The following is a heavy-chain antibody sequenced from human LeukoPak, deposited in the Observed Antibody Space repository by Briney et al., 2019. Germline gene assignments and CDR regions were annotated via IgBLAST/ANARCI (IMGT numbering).Heavy chain of an antibody. V-gene: IGHV3-21*01. CDR2: ISSSSSYI. J-gene: IGHJ4*02. Sequence: GGSLRLSCAASGFTFSSYSMNWVRQAPGKGLEWVSSISSSSSYIYYADSVKGRFTISRDNAKNSLYLQMNSLRAEDTAVYYCARVGVGPKNYYGSGSYSHWGQGTLVTVSS. CDR3: ARVGVGPKNYYGSGSYSH. D-gene: IGHD3-10*01. CDR1: GFTFSSYS.